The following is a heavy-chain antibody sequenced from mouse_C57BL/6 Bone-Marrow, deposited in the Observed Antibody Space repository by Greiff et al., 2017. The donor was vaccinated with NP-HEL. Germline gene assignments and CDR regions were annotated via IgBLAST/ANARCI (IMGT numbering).Heavy chain of an antibody. CDR2: IYPGSGST. V-gene: IGHV1-55*01. Sequence: VQPQQPGAELVKPGASVKMSCKASGYTFTSYWITWVKQRPGQGLEWIGDIYPGSGSTNYNEKFKSKATLTVDTSSSTAYMQLSSLTSDDSAVYYCARLDGSSYGYFDYWGQGTTLTVSS. CDR1: GYTFTSYW. D-gene: IGHD1-1*01. J-gene: IGHJ2*01. CDR3: ARLDGSSYGYFDY.